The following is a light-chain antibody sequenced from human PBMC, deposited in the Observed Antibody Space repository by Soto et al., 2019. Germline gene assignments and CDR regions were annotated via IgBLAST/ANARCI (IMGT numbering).Light chain of an antibody. Sequence: EIVLTQSPATLSLSPGERATLSCRASQSVSSYLAWYQQNPGQAPRLLIYDASNRATGIPARFSGSGSGTDFTLTISSLEPEDFAVYYCQQRSSWRGTFGQGTKVEI. J-gene: IGKJ1*01. CDR3: QQRSSWRGT. CDR1: QSVSSY. CDR2: DAS. V-gene: IGKV3-11*01.